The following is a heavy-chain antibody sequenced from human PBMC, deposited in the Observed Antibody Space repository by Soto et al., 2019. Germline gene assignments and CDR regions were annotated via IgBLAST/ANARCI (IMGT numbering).Heavy chain of an antibody. CDR2: IIPMFGTA. CDR1: GGTFSTYA. J-gene: IGHJ4*02. V-gene: IGHV1-69*12. Sequence: QVQLVQSGAEVKKRESSVKVSCKAPGGTFSTYAISWVRQAPGQGLEWMGGIIPMFGTANYAQRFQDRVTITADESTHTVYMELSSLRSEDTALYFCASGIQLWLRRINNGYSGWAQGTLVTVSS. D-gene: IGHD5-18*01. CDR3: ASGIQLWLRRINNGYSG.